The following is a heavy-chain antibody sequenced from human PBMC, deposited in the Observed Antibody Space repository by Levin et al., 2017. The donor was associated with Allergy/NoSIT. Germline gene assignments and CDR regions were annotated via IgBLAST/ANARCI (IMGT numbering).Heavy chain of an antibody. CDR2: ISAYNGNT. Sequence: GESLKISCKASGYTFTSYGISWVRQAPGQGLEWMGWISAYNGNTNYAQKLQGRVTMTTDTSTSTAYMELRSLRSDDTAVYYCARVFSSEGGRYYYDSSGYYPIDYWGQGTLVTVSS. D-gene: IGHD3-22*01. J-gene: IGHJ4*02. V-gene: IGHV1-18*01. CDR3: ARVFSSEGGRYYYDSSGYYPIDY. CDR1: GYTFTSYG.